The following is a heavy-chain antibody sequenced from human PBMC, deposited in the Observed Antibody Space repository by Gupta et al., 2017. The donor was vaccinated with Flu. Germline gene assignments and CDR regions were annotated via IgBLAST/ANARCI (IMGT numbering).Heavy chain of an antibody. J-gene: IGHJ6*02. D-gene: IGHD1-7*01. CDR2: IKSKTDGGTT. CDR3: TTDPGPDNWNYANGMDV. Sequence: EVQLVASGGGLVTPGGSLRLSCAASGFTFSTAWMSWVRQAPGKGLEWVGRIKSKTDGGTTDYAAPVKGRFNIARDDSKNTLYLQMNSLKTEDTAVYYCTTDPGPDNWNYANGMDVWGQGTTVTVSS. V-gene: IGHV3-15*01. CDR1: GFTFSTAW.